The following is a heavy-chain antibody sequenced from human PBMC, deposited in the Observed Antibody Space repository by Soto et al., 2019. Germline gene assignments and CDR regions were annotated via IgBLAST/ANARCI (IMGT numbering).Heavy chain of an antibody. Sequence: SETLSLTCNVSGDSMTSPPYYWGWIRQPPGKGLEWIGTVYYSGATYYNPSLRGRLTVSADTSKNYFSLRLTSVTAADTAVYYCARHDDWFDHWGQGILVTDS. J-gene: IGHJ5*02. CDR3: ARHDDWFDH. CDR1: GDSMTSPPYY. V-gene: IGHV4-39*01. CDR2: VYYSGAT.